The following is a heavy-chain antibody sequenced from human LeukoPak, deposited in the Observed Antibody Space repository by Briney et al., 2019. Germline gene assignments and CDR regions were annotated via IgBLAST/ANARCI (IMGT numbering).Heavy chain of an antibody. CDR2: IYYSGST. CDR1: GGSINSYY. Sequence: PSETLSLTSTVSGGSINSYYWNWIRQLPGKGLEWIGYIYYSGSTDYNSSLKSRVTISVETSKNQFSLKMNSVTTADTAVYYCAREYYDSGRDAFDIWGQGTMVTVS. V-gene: IGHV4-59*01. J-gene: IGHJ3*02. D-gene: IGHD3-22*01. CDR3: AREYYDSGRDAFDI.